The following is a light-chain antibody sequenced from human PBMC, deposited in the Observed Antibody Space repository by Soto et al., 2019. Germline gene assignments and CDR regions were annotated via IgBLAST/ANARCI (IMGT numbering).Light chain of an antibody. Sequence: QSVLTQPPSASGSPGQSVTISCTGTSSDVGVYSYVSWYQRHPGKAPKLMIYEVTKRPSGVPDRFSGSKSGNTASLTVSGLQAEDAADYYCSSYAGSNNVVFGGGTKLTVL. CDR2: EVT. CDR3: SSYAGSNNVV. J-gene: IGLJ2*01. CDR1: SSDVGVYSY. V-gene: IGLV2-8*01.